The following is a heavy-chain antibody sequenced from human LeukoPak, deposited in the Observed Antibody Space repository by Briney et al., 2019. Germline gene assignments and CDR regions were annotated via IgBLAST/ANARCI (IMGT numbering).Heavy chain of an antibody. CDR1: GGTFSSYA. CDR3: ASLDPYSNYADY. Sequence: SVKVSCKASGGTFSSYAISWVRQAPGQGLELMGRIIPILGIANYAQKFQGRVTITADKSTSTTYMELSSLRSEDTAVYYCASLDPYSNYADYWGQGALVTVSS. D-gene: IGHD4-4*01. J-gene: IGHJ4*02. V-gene: IGHV1-69*04. CDR2: IIPILGIA.